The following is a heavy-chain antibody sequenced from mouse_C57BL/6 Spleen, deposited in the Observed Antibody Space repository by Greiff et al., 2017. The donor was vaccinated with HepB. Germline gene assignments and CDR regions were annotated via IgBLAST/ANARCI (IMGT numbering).Heavy chain of an antibody. Sequence: SGPELVKPGASVKMSCKASGYTFTDYNMHWVKQSHGKSLEWIGYINPNNGGTSYNQKFKGKATLTVNKSSSTAYMELRSLTSEDSAVYYCASSTVVATNFDYWGQGTTLTVSS. J-gene: IGHJ2*01. CDR2: INPNNGGT. D-gene: IGHD1-1*01. CDR1: GYTFTDYN. V-gene: IGHV1-22*01. CDR3: ASSTVVATNFDY.